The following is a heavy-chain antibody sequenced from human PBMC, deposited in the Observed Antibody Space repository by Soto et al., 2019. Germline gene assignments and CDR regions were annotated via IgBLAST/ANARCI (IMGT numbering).Heavy chain of an antibody. Sequence: GGSLRLSCAASGFTFSSYWMHWVRQAPGKGLVWVSRINSDGSSTSYADSVKGRFTISRDNAKNTLYLQMNSLRAEDTAVYYCARVVPAALPYYYDYYGMDVWGQGTTVTVSS. V-gene: IGHV3-74*01. CDR3: ARVVPAALPYYYDYYGMDV. J-gene: IGHJ6*02. CDR2: INSDGSST. D-gene: IGHD2-2*02. CDR1: GFTFSSYW.